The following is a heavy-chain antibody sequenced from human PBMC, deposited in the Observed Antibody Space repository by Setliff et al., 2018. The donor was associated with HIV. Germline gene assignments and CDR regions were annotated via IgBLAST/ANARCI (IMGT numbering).Heavy chain of an antibody. V-gene: IGHV1-3*04. CDR2: INTGNGNT. CDR1: GYSFTNYA. J-gene: IGHJ4*02. CDR3: ASYDSSGPH. D-gene: IGHD3-22*01. Sequence: ASVKVSCKASGYSFTNYATHWVRQAPGQRLEWMGWINTGNGNTKYSQKFQGRVTFTGDTSASTAYMEVSSLRSEDTAVYYCASYDSSGPHWGQGTLVTVSS.